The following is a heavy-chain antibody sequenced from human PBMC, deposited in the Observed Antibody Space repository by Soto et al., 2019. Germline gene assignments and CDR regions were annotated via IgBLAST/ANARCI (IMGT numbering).Heavy chain of an antibody. D-gene: IGHD6-13*01. V-gene: IGHV4-30-2*01. Sequence: PSETLSRTCAVSGGSISSGGYSWSWIRQPPGKGLEWIGYIYNSGRPYYNPSLTGRGTLSVDRSKNQFSLKLTSVTAADTAVYYCAIEENHGSSWYVDYWGQGTLVTVSS. CDR1: GGSISSGGYS. CDR2: IYNSGRP. CDR3: AIEENHGSSWYVDY. J-gene: IGHJ4*02.